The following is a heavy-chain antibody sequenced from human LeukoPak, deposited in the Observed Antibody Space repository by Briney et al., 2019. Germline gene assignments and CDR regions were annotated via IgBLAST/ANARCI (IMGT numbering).Heavy chain of an antibody. Sequence: ASVKVSCKASGGTFSSYAISWVRQAPGQGLEWMGRIIPILGIANYAQKFQGRVTITADKSTSTAYMELSGLRSEDTAVYYCATSYSRYSSGYYYLLDYWGQGTLVTVSS. J-gene: IGHJ4*02. CDR1: GGTFSSYA. CDR2: IIPILGIA. V-gene: IGHV1-69*04. CDR3: ATSYSRYSSGYYYLLDY. D-gene: IGHD3-22*01.